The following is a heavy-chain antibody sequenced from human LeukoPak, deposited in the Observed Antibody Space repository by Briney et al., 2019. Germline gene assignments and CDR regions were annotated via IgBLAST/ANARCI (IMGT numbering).Heavy chain of an antibody. CDR1: GYSISSGYY. CDR2: IYHSGST. J-gene: IGHJ5*02. CDR3: AREGGVVVVAATYNWFDP. Sequence: SETLSLTCTVSGYSISSGYYWGWIRQPPGKGLEWIGSIYHSGSTYYNPSLKSRVTISVDTSKNQFSLKLSSVTAADTAVYYCAREGGVVVVAATYNWFDPWGQGTLVTVSS. V-gene: IGHV4-38-2*02. D-gene: IGHD2-15*01.